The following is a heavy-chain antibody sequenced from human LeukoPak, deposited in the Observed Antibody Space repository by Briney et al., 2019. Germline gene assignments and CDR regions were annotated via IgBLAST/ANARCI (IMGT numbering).Heavy chain of an antibody. CDR2: IYYTGST. J-gene: IGHJ4*02. Sequence: SETLSLTCTVSGGSINSYYWSWIRQPPGKELEWIGYIYYTGSTNYNPSLKGRVTVSVDTSKNQFSLKLSSVTAADTAVYYCARGAGWYQFWGQGTLVTVSS. V-gene: IGHV4-59*01. CDR1: GGSINSYY. CDR3: ARGAGWYQF. D-gene: IGHD6-19*01.